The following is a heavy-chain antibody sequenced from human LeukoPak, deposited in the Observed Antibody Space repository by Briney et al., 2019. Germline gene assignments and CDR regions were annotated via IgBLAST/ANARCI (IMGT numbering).Heavy chain of an antibody. J-gene: IGHJ5*02. Sequence: SETLSLTCTVSGGSISSSSYYWGWIRQPPGKGLEWTGSIYYSGSTYYNPSLKSRVTISVDTSKNQFSLNLSSVTAADTAVYYCARRYNCGGDCYSDNWFDPWGQGTLVTVSS. D-gene: IGHD2-21*01. V-gene: IGHV4-39*01. CDR1: GGSISSSSYY. CDR2: IYYSGST. CDR3: ARRYNCGGDCYSDNWFDP.